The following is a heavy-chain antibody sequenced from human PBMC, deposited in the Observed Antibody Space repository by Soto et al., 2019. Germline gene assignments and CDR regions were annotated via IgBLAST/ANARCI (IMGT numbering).Heavy chain of an antibody. V-gene: IGHV3-66*01. D-gene: IGHD3-10*01. CDR2: IYSGGTT. CDR1: ALTASKNY. Sequence: EVQLVESGGGLVQPGGSLRLSCAGSALTASKNYMSWVRQPPGKGLEWVSVIYSGGTTYYADSVKDRFSISRDNSTSTLYLQMDNLRAGDTAVYYCARGGSGSDWDYYGMDVWGQGTTVTVSS. CDR3: ARGGSGSDWDYYGMDV. J-gene: IGHJ6*02.